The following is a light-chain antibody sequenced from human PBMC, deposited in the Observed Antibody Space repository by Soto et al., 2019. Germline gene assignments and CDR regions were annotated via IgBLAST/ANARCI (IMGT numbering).Light chain of an antibody. CDR3: SSYTTPRTYV. J-gene: IGLJ1*01. Sequence: QSALTQPASVSGSPGQSITISCTGTSSDVGGYDYVSWYQQHPDRAPKFIIYDVTNRPSGVSHRFSGSKSGNTASLTISVLQAEDEADYYCSSYTTPRTYVFGTGTKVTVL. CDR1: SSDVGGYDY. V-gene: IGLV2-14*01. CDR2: DVT.